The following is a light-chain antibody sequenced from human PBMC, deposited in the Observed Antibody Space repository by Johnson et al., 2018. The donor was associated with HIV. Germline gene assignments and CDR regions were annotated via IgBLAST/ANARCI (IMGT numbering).Light chain of an antibody. CDR1: SSNIGNNY. J-gene: IGLJ1*01. CDR3: GTWDNSLNVYV. V-gene: IGLV1-51*01. CDR2: DND. Sequence: QSVLTQPPSLSAAPGQKVTISCSGRSSNIGNNYVSWYQQLPHTAPKLLISDNDKRPSGIPDRLSGSQSGASATLAITGLQTGDEADDYCGTWDNSLNVYVCGTGTKVTVL.